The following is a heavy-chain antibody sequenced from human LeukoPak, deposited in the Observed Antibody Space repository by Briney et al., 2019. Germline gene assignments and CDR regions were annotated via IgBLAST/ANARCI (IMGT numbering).Heavy chain of an antibody. D-gene: IGHD5-24*01. CDR2: IKGDGSEK. V-gene: IGHV3-7*01. CDR1: GFTFSSYW. Sequence: PGGSLRLSCAASGFTFSSYWMSWVRLAPGKGLEWVANIKGDGSEKLYADSVKGRFTISRDNAQNSVHLQMNSLRAEDTAVYHCARDEYRSRWLHPWGQGTLVTVTS. J-gene: IGHJ5*02. CDR3: ARDEYRSRWLHP.